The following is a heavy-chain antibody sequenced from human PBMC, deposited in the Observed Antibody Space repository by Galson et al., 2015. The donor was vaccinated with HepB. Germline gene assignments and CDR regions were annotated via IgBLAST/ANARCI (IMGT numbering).Heavy chain of an antibody. CDR3: AREGGYCSSTSCYRAYYYYYMDV. CDR1: GYTFTSYG. CDR2: ISAYNGNT. Sequence: SVKVSCKASGYTFTSYGISWVRQAPGQGLEWMGWISAYNGNTNYAQKLQGRVTMTTDTSTSTAYMELRSLRSDDTAVYYCAREGGYCSSTSCYRAYYYYYMDVWGKGTTVTVSS. J-gene: IGHJ6*03. V-gene: IGHV1-18*01. D-gene: IGHD2-2*02.